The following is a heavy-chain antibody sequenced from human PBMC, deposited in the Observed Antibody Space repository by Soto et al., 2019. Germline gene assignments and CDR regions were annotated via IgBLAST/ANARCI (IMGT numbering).Heavy chain of an antibody. V-gene: IGHV3-64*01. CDR2: ITSNGGNT. Sequence: EVQLVESGGGLVQPGGSLRLSCAASGFTFSSYAMHWVRQAPGKGLECVSAITSNGGNTDYASSVKGRFTISRENSKNTLYLQIGGLRAEDMAVYDCVRRIPFGYGLDVWGQGTTFTVSS. CDR3: VRRIPFGYGLDV. D-gene: IGHD2-21*01. J-gene: IGHJ6*02. CDR1: GFTFSSYA.